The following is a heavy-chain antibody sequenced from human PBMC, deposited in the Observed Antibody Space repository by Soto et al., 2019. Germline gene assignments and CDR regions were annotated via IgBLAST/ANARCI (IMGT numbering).Heavy chain of an antibody. CDR2: TSNSGST. CDR3: ARGGGSTKVDY. CDR1: GGSITSSGYY. V-gene: IGHV4-31*03. D-gene: IGHD2-2*01. J-gene: IGHJ4*02. Sequence: QVQLQESGPGLVKPSQTLSLTCTVSGGSITSSGYYWSWTRQHPGEGLEWIGFTSNSGSTSYNPSLKSRVTISVDTSSNQFSLTLKSVTAADTAVYYCARGGGSTKVDYWGQGTLVTVSP.